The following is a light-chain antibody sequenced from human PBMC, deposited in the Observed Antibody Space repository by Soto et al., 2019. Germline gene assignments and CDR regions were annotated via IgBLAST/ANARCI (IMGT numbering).Light chain of an antibody. V-gene: IGKV3-20*01. CDR2: GAS. J-gene: IGKJ2*01. CDR3: QQYRT. Sequence: EIVLTQSPGTLSLSPGERATLSCRASQSVTSTHLAWYQQKPGQAPRLLIYGASSRATGIPDRFSGSGSGTDFTLTISRLEPEDFAVYYCQQYRTVGQGTKLEIK. CDR1: QSVTSTH.